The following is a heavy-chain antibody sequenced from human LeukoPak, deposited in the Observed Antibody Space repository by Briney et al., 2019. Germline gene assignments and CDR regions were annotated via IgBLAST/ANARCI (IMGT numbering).Heavy chain of an antibody. J-gene: IGHJ3*02. Sequence: SETLSLTCTVSGGSISSSSYYWGWIRQPPGKGLEWIGSIYYSGSTYYNPSLKSRVTISVDTSKNQFSLKLSSVTAADTAVYYCARVVISEDAFDIWGQGTMVTVSS. CDR2: IYYSGST. CDR1: GGSISSSSYY. V-gene: IGHV4-39*07. D-gene: IGHD3-22*01. CDR3: ARVVISEDAFDI.